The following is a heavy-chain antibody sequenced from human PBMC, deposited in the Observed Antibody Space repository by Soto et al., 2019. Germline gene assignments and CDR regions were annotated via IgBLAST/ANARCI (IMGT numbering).Heavy chain of an antibody. CDR2: IYYSGIT. CDR1: GVSISNSSYY. CDR3: ARHGSN. Sequence: SETLSLTCTVSGVSISNSSYYWGWIRRPPGKGLEWIGTIYYSGITYYNPSLKSRVTISVDTSKNQFSLKLTSVTAADTAVYYCARHGSNWGQGTLVTVSS. J-gene: IGHJ4*02. V-gene: IGHV4-39*01.